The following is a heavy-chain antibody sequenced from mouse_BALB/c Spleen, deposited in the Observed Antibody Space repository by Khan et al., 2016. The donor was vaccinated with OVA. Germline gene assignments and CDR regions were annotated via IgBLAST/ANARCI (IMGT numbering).Heavy chain of an antibody. CDR2: IGYSGST. V-gene: IGHV3-2*02. CDR1: GYSITSDYA. J-gene: IGHJ2*01. D-gene: IGHD1-1*01. Sequence: EVQLQESGPGLLKPSQSLSLTCTVTGYSITSDYAWNWIRQFPGNQLEWMAYIGYSGSTTYNPSLRSRISITRDTSKNQFFLQLNSVTSEDTATYYSASGRLLLRYPDYFDYWGQGTTLTVSS. CDR3: ASGRLLLRYPDYFDY.